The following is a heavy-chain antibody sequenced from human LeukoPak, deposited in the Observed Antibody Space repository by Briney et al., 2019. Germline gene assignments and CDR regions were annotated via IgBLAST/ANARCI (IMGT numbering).Heavy chain of an antibody. V-gene: IGHV3-7*01. CDR2: TKQDGSER. J-gene: IGHJ4*02. CDR1: GFTFSSYW. CDR3: ARVTWPATFDY. Sequence: PGGSLRLSCVASGFTFSSYWMSWVRQAPGKGLEWVANTKQDGSERYYVDSVKGRFTISRDNAENSLYLQMSSLRAEDTAVYYCARVTWPATFDYWGQGTLVTVSS. D-gene: IGHD5-12*01.